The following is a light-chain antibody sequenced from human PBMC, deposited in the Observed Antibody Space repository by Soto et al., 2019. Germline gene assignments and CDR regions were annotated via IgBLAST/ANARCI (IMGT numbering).Light chain of an antibody. CDR2: EVS. CDR1: SSDVGGYNY. CDR3: SSYTSSTTLV. V-gene: IGLV2-14*01. J-gene: IGLJ2*01. Sequence: QSALTQPASVSGSPGQSITICCTGSSSDVGGYNYVSWYQQHPGKAPKLMIYEVSNRPSGVSNRFSGSKSGNTASLTISGLQAADEADYYCSSYTSSTTLVFGAGTKLTVL.